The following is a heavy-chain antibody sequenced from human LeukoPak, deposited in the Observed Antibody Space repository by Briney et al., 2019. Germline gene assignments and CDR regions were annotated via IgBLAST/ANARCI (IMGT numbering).Heavy chain of an antibody. Sequence: SETLSLTCTVSGGSISSYYWNWIRQPPGKGLEWIGCIHYSGKTNYNPSLKSRVTISVDTSRNQFSLKLRSVTAADTAVYYCARTYIPSDAFNIWGQGTLVTGS. CDR3: ARTYIPSDAFNI. CDR1: GGSISSYY. D-gene: IGHD2-21*01. CDR2: IHYSGKT. V-gene: IGHV4-59*01. J-gene: IGHJ3*02.